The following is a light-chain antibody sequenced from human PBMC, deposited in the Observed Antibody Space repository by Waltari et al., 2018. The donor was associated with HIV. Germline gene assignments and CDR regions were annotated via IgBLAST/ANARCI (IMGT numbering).Light chain of an antibody. J-gene: IGLJ2*01. CDR3: ATWDDNLSGVV. CDR1: SSDIGSYY. CDR2: RNN. Sequence: QSVLTQPPSASGTPGQRVTISCSGSSSDIGSYYVYWFQHLPGTAPKLLIYRNNQRPSGVPDRFSGSKSGASASLAISGLRSEDEADYYCATWDDNLSGVVFGGGTKLTVL. V-gene: IGLV1-47*01.